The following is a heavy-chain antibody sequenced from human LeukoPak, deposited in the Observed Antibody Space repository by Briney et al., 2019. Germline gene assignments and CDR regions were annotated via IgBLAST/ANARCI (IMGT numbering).Heavy chain of an antibody. CDR3: ARTPTYYDILTDYPYYFDY. CDR2: ISGDERSK. D-gene: IGHD3-9*01. Sequence: PGGSLRLSCAASGFTFSSYWMHWVRQAPGKGLVWVSRISGDERSKSNADSVEGRFTISRDNAKNTLYLQMNSLRAEDTAVYYCARTPTYYDILTDYPYYFDYWGQGTLVTVSS. V-gene: IGHV3-74*01. CDR1: GFTFSSYW. J-gene: IGHJ4*02.